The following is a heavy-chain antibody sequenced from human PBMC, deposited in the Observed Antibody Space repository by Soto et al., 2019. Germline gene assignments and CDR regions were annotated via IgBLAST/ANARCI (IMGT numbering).Heavy chain of an antibody. J-gene: IGHJ4*02. CDR1: GFTFSSYA. CDR2: ISYDGSNK. D-gene: IGHD3-9*01. Sequence: GGSLRLSCAASGFTFSSYAMHWVRQAPGKGLEWVAVISYDGSNKYYADSVKGRFTISRDNSKNTLYLRMNSLRAEDTAVFYCAKDRAIRPGSDFDYWGQGTQVTVSS. V-gene: IGHV3-30-3*02. CDR3: AKDRAIRPGSDFDY.